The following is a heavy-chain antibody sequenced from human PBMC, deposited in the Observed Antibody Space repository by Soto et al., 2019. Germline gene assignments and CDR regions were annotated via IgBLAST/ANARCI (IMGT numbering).Heavy chain of an antibody. J-gene: IGHJ4*02. D-gene: IGHD6-13*01. Sequence: VQLLESGGGLVQPGGSLRLSCAASGFTSSSHAMSWVRQAPGKGLEWVSAISGSGGRTYYADSVKGRFTISRDNSKNTLYLQMNSLRAEDTAVYYCATEGIAAAGTGVGVFDYWGQGTQVTVSS. CDR1: GFTSSSHA. CDR3: ATEGIAAAGTGVGVFDY. V-gene: IGHV3-23*01. CDR2: ISGSGGRT.